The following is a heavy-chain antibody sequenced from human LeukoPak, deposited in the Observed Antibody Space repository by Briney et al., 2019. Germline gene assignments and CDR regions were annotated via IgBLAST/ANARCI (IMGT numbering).Heavy chain of an antibody. J-gene: IGHJ5*02. Sequence: WESLRLSCAASGFTFSSYAMSWVWQAPGAGLELEWVSRGCAGRTYYENSAKGRCTIFRDDSKNTLYLQMKSLVAAATAVDYCAKDSLRGGSYYAYNWFDPWGQGTLVTVSS. V-gene: IGHV3-23*01. CDR2: SRGCAGRT. CDR1: GFTFSSYA. D-gene: IGHD1-26*01. CDR3: AKDSLRGGSYYAYNWFDP.